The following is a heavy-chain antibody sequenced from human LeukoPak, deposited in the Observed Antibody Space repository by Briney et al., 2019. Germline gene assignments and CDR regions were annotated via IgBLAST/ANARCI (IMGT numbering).Heavy chain of an antibody. V-gene: IGHV3-30*02. J-gene: IGHJ3*02. Sequence: TGGSLRLSCAASGFTFSSYGMHWVRQAPGKGLEWVAFIRYDGSNKYYADSVKGRFTISRDNSKNTLYLQMNGLRAEDTAVYYCAGPRVVGATLAFDIWGQGTMVTVSS. CDR2: IRYDGSNK. CDR1: GFTFSSYG. D-gene: IGHD1-26*01. CDR3: AGPRVVGATLAFDI.